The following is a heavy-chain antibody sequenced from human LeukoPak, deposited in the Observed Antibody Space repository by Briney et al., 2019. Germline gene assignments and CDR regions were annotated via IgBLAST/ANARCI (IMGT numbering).Heavy chain of an antibody. CDR3: ARGGDGYNLQTYFDY. CDR1: GGTFSSYA. J-gene: IGHJ4*02. D-gene: IGHD5-24*01. Sequence: SVKVSCKASGGTFSSYAISWVRPAPGQGLEWMGGIIPIFGTANYVQKFQGRVTITADESTSTAYMELSSLRSEDTAVYYCARGGDGYNLQTYFDYWGQGTLVTVSS. CDR2: IIPIFGTA. V-gene: IGHV1-69*13.